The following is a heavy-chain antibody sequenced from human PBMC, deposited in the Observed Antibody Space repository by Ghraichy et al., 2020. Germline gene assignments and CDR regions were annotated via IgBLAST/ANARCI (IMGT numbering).Heavy chain of an antibody. CDR3: ARSYSYYYGMDV. Sequence: SETLSLTCTVSGGSISSYYWSWIRQPPGKGLEWIGYIYYSGSTNYNPSLKSRVTISVDTSKNQFSLKLSSVTAADTAVYYCARSYSYYYGMDVWGQGTTVTVSS. CDR2: IYYSGST. CDR1: GGSISSYY. V-gene: IGHV4-59*01. J-gene: IGHJ6*02. D-gene: IGHD2-15*01.